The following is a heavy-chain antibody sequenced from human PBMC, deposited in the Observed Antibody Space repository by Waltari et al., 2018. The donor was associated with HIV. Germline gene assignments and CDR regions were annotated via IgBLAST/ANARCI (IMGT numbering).Heavy chain of an antibody. D-gene: IGHD3-22*01. J-gene: IGHJ4*02. CDR3: ARGPGYYYDSSGYYY. CDR1: GGSFSGYY. CDR2: INHSGST. V-gene: IGHV4-34*01. Sequence: QVQLQQWGAGLLKPSETLSLTCAVYGGSFSGYYWSWIRQPPGKGLEWIGEINHSGSTNYNPSLKSRVTISGDPSKNQFSLKLSSVTAADTAVYYCARGPGYYYDSSGYYYWGQGTLVTVSS.